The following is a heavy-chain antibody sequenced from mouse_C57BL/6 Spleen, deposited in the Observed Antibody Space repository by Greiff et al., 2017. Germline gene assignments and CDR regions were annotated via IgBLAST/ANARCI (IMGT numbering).Heavy chain of an antibody. CDR1: GFNIKNTY. V-gene: IGHV14-3*01. CDR3: ARGDAIYGSSSSWFAY. D-gene: IGHD1-1*01. Sequence: DVQLVESVAELVRPGASVKLSCTASGFNIKNTYMHWVKQRPEQGLEWIGRIDPANGNTKYAPKFQGKATITADTSSNTAYLQLSSLTSEDTAIYYCARGDAIYGSSSSWFAYWGQGTLVTVSA. CDR2: IDPANGNT. J-gene: IGHJ3*01.